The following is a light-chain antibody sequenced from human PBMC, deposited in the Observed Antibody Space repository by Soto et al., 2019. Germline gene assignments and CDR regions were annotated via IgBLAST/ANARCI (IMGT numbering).Light chain of an antibody. Sequence: EIVLTQSPATLSLSPGERATLSCRASQSVSSYLAWYQQKPGQAHRLLIYDASNRATGIPARFSGSGSGTDFTLTISSLEPEDFAVYYCQQRSNWPSLFTFGPGTKVDIK. J-gene: IGKJ3*01. CDR1: QSVSSY. CDR2: DAS. V-gene: IGKV3-11*01. CDR3: QQRSNWPSLFT.